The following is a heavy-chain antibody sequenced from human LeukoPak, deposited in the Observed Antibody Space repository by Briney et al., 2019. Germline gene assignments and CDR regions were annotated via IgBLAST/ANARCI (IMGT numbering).Heavy chain of an antibody. CDR2: ISAYNGNT. V-gene: IGHV1-18*01. D-gene: IGHD6-6*01. Sequence: ASVKVSCKASGYTFTSYGISWVRQAPGQGLEWMGWISAYNGNTNYAQKLQGRVTMTTDTSTSTAHMELRSLRSDDTAVYYCARTKYSSSPADYWGQGTLVTVSS. J-gene: IGHJ4*02. CDR1: GYTFTSYG. CDR3: ARTKYSSSPADY.